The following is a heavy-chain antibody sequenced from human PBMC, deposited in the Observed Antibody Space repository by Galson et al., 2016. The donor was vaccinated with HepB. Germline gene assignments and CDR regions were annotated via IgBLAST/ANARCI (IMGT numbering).Heavy chain of an antibody. D-gene: IGHD6-19*01. J-gene: IGHJ3*01. CDR2: SVAEDGEP. V-gene: IGHV1-24*01. Sequence: SVKVSCKVSGDSLSELSMHWVRQAPGKGLEYMGISVAEDGEPFYAEKFQGRVTMMEDTSTDTAYLELRSLRSEDTAVYYCATDRAEAALEAFALWGQGTMVNVSS. CDR3: ATDRAEAALEAFAL. CDR1: GDSLSELS.